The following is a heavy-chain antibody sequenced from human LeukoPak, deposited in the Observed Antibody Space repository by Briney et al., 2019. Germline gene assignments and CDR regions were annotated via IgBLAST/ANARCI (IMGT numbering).Heavy chain of an antibody. D-gene: IGHD3-9*01. Sequence: ASVKVSCKASGYTFTSYGISWVRQAPGQRLEWMGWINAGNGNTKYSQKFQGRVTITRDTSASTAYMELSSLRSEDTAVYYCARGDDIRNWFDPWGQGTLVTVSS. J-gene: IGHJ5*02. CDR3: ARGDDIRNWFDP. CDR2: INAGNGNT. V-gene: IGHV1-3*01. CDR1: GYTFTSYG.